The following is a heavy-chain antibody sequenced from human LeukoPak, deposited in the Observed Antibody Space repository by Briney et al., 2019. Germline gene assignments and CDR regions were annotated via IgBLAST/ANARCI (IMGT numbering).Heavy chain of an antibody. CDR1: GFTFSSYA. J-gene: IGHJ4*02. CDR3: AKNRKSSSSDFDY. Sequence: PGGSLRLSCAASGFTFSSYAMSWVRQAPGKGLEWVSAIGGSGGSTYYADPVKGRFTIARDNSKNTLYLQMNSLRAEDTAVYYCAKNRKSSSSDFDYWGQGTLVTVSS. V-gene: IGHV3-23*01. D-gene: IGHD6-6*01. CDR2: IGGSGGST.